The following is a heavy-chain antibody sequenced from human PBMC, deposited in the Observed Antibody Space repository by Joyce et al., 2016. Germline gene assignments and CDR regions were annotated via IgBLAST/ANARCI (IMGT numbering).Heavy chain of an antibody. J-gene: IGHJ3*02. D-gene: IGHD3-16*01. CDR3: ARESVFIYGGVLGGPTEHAFEI. V-gene: IGHV4-39*07. CDR1: GDSFSMRSHY. CDR2: IYYNGCT. Sequence: QLQLQESGPGRVKASETLSLTCTVSGDSFSMRSHYWGWIRQAPGKGLDWIGSIYYNGCTSNNPSLKSRVTISLDTSKNQFSLKLRSVTAADTAVYYCARESVFIYGGVLGGPTEHAFEIWGRGTLVSVSS.